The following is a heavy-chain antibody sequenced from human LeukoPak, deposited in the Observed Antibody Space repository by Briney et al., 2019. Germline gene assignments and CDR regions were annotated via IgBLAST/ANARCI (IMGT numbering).Heavy chain of an antibody. V-gene: IGHV3-53*01. CDR1: GFSVTNNY. CDR2: FYVGGAT. Sequence: PGGSLRLSCAVSGFSVTNNYMSWVRQAPGKGLEWVSVFYVGGATYYADSVKGRFTISRDNSENTLYLQMKSLRAEDTAVYYCASGVNYFDYWGQGTLVTVSS. CDR3: ASGVNYFDY. J-gene: IGHJ4*02. D-gene: IGHD3-3*01.